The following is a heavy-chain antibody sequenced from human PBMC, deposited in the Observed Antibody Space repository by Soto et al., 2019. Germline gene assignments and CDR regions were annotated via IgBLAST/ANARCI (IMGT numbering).Heavy chain of an antibody. D-gene: IGHD3-22*01. CDR3: ARQTYYYDSSGYYPGYYYYYGMDV. Sequence: TGESLKISCKGSGYSFTSYWIGWVRQMPGKVLEWMGIIYPGDSDTRYSPSFQGQVTISADKSISTAYLQWSSLKASDTAMYYCARQTYYYDSSGYYPGYYYYYGMDVWGQGXTVTVSS. J-gene: IGHJ6*02. CDR2: IYPGDSDT. V-gene: IGHV5-51*01. CDR1: GYSFTSYW.